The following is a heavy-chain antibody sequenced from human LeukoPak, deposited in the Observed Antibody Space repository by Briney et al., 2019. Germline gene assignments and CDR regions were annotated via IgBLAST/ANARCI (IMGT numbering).Heavy chain of an antibody. CDR2: ISSSGRLM. Sequence: GGSLRLSCAASGFTFSNAWMSWIRQAPGKGLEWVSHISSSGRLMQYADSVRGRFTITRDNAQNFMSLQMNNLKPEDTAVYYCARDTNNGLDVWGRGTTVTVS. J-gene: IGHJ6*02. CDR3: ARDTNNGLDV. V-gene: IGHV3-11*01. D-gene: IGHD1-20*01. CDR1: GFTFSNAW.